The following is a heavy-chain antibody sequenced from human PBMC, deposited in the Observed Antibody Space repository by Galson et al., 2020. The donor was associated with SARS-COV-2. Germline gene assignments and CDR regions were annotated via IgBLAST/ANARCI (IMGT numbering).Heavy chain of an antibody. CDR2: IYYSGST. J-gene: IGHJ4*02. CDR3: ARESYDSSGYYLAYFDY. Sequence: SETLSLTCTVSGVSISSYYWSWIRHPPGKGLEWIGYIYYSGSTNYNPSLKSRVTISVDTSKNQFSLKLSSVTAADTAVYYCARESYDSSGYYLAYFDYWGQGTLVTVSS. CDR1: GVSISSYY. V-gene: IGHV4-59*01. D-gene: IGHD3-22*01.